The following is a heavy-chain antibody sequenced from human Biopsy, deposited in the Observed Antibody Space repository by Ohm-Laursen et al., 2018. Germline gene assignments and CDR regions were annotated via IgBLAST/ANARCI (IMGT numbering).Heavy chain of an antibody. CDR2: ISGSGGNT. Sequence: SLRLSCAAFGFTFSSYWMHWVRQAPGKGLEWVSTISGSGGNTYYADSVRGRFTVSRDGSKSTLYLQMSSLSAEDTAFYYCAKGGYCTTSSCYMDLDYWGQGTLVTVSS. J-gene: IGHJ4*02. CDR3: AKGGYCTTSSCYMDLDY. V-gene: IGHV3-23*01. D-gene: IGHD2-2*02. CDR1: GFTFSSYW.